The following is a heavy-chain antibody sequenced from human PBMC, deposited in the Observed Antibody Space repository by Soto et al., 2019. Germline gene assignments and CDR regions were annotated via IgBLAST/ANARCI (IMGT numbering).Heavy chain of an antibody. J-gene: IGHJ5*02. V-gene: IGHV1-69*12. CDR3: ARDRGSYGYWFDP. Sequence: QVQLVQSGAEVQKPGSSVKVSCKASGGTFSSYAISWVRQAPGQGLEWMGGIIPIFGTANYEQKFQGRVTITADDSTSTAYMALSSLRSEDTAVYYCARDRGSYGYWFDPWGQGTLVTVSS. CDR1: GGTFSSYA. CDR2: IIPIFGTA. D-gene: IGHD5-18*01.